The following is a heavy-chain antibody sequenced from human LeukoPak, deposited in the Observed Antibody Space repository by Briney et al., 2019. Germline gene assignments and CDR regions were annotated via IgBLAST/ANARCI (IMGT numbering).Heavy chain of an antibody. CDR1: GFTFTHYA. V-gene: IGHV3-23*01. CDR2: ISGSGSDGST. J-gene: IGHJ4*02. CDR3: AKAGDYSYFDY. D-gene: IGHD4-11*01. Sequence: PGGSLRLSCAASGFTFTHYAMNWVRQAPGKGLEWVSAISGSGSDGSTYYADSVKGRFTISRDNSKNTLYLQMNSLRAEDTAVYYCAKAGDYSYFDYWGQGTLVTVSS.